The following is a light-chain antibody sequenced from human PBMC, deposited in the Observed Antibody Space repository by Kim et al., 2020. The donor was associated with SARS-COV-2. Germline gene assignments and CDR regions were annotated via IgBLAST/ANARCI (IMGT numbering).Light chain of an antibody. CDR2: QDT. CDR1: KLGDKY. V-gene: IGLV3-1*01. J-gene: IGLJ3*02. CDR3: QAWDSSGM. Sequence: SYELTQPPSVSVSPGQTASITCSGDKLGDKYACWYQQKPGQSPVLVIYQDTKRPSGIPERFSGSNSGNTATLTISGTQAVDEADYYCQAWDSSGMFGGGTQLTVL.